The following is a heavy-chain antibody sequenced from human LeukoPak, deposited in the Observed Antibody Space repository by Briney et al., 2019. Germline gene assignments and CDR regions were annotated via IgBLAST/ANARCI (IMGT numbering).Heavy chain of an antibody. D-gene: IGHD2-15*01. J-gene: IGHJ4*02. V-gene: IGHV3-30-3*01. CDR3: AKGRGYCSGGSCYSGFDY. CDR2: ISYDGTNK. Sequence: PGGSLRLSCAASGFTFSYYAMFWVRQAPGKGLEWVAIISYDGTNKYYADSVKGRFTISRDNSKNTLYLQMNSLRVEDTAVYYCAKGRGYCSGGSCYSGFDYWGQGTLVTVSS. CDR1: GFTFSYYA.